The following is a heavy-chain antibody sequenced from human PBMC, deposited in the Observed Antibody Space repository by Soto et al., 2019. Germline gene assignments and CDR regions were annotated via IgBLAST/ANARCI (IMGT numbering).Heavy chain of an antibody. J-gene: IGHJ6*02. Sequence: SETLSLTCTVSGGSISSSSYYWGWIRQPPGKGLEWIGSIYYSGSTYYNPSLKSRVTISVDTSKNQFSLKLSSVTAADTAVYYCARHPSPYSSSWYYYYGMDVWGQGTTVTVSS. CDR1: GGSISSSSYY. V-gene: IGHV4-39*01. D-gene: IGHD6-13*01. CDR2: IYYSGST. CDR3: ARHPSPYSSSWYYYYGMDV.